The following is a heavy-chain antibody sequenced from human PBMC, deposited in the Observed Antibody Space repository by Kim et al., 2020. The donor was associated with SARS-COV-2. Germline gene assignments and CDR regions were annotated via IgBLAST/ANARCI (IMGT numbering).Heavy chain of an antibody. V-gene: IGHV3-33*06. D-gene: IGHD3-3*01. J-gene: IGHJ6*02. CDR1: GFTFSSYG. CDR3: AKEFLGNPLDV. CDR2: IWYDGSNK. Sequence: GGSLRLSCAASGFTFSSYGMHWVRQAPGKGLEWVAVIWYDGSNKYYADSVKGRFTISRDNSKNTLYLQMNSLRAEDTAVYYCAKEFLGNPLDVWGQGTTVTVSS.